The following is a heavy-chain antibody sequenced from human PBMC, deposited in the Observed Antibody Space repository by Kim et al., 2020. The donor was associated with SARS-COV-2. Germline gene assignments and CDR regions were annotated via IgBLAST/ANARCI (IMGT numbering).Heavy chain of an antibody. V-gene: IGHV3-9*01. CDR2: ISWNSGSI. CDR3: AKDIGGSSRTIKPDY. CDR1: GFTFGDYA. J-gene: IGHJ4*02. Sequence: GGSLRLSCAASGFTFGDYAMHWVRQAPGKGLEWVSGISWNSGSIGYADSVKGRFTISRDNAKNSLYLQMNSLRAEDTALYYCAKDIGGSSRTIKPDYWGQGTLVTVSS. D-gene: IGHD6-13*01.